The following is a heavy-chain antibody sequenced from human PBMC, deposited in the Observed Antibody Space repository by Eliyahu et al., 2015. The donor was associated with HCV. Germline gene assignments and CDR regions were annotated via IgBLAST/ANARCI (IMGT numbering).Heavy chain of an antibody. J-gene: IGHJ6*02. CDR3: ARGRDRRTRNYPMDV. V-gene: IGHV1-69*01. CDR2: IVPMFVTP. Sequence: SVKVSCKASGGTFSNYPISWVRQAPGQGLEWMGGIVPMFVTPNYAQKFQGRVTITADESTSTAYMELSSLRSEDTAVYYCARGRDRRTRNYPMDVWGQGTTVTVSS. CDR1: GGTFSNYP.